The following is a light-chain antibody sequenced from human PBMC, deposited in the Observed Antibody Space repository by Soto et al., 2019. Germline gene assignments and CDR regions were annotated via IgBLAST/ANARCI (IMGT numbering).Light chain of an antibody. J-gene: IGKJ3*01. CDR2: GAS. V-gene: IGKV3-20*01. Sequence: EIVLTQYPGTLSLSPGERATLSCRASQSVSSSYLAWYQQKPGQAHRLLIYGASSRATGIPDSFIGSGSGTDFTLTINILEPEDFAVYYCQHYGTSPPLFTFGPGTKVDIK. CDR3: QHYGTSPPLFT. CDR1: QSVSSSY.